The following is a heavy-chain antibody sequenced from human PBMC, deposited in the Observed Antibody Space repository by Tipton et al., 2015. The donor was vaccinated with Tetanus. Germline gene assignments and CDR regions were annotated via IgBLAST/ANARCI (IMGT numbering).Heavy chain of an antibody. CDR2: IYQTGTT. Sequence: TLSLTCTVSGGSISSDAHYWSWIRQAPGKGLEWLGYIYQTGTTYYNPSLKGRVTISMDRSNTQFSPRLDSLTAADTAVYYCARAAGFLGLTHDFWGRGTLVSVSS. J-gene: IGHJ4*02. D-gene: IGHD2/OR15-2a*01. CDR1: GGSISSDAHY. V-gene: IGHV4-30-4*01. CDR3: ARAAGFLGLTHDF.